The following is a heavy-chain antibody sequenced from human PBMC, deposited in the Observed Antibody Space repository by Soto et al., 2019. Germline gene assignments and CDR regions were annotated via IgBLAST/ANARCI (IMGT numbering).Heavy chain of an antibody. CDR1: DGSISRYY. D-gene: IGHD1-26*01. CDR3: AGDIRSGSYRFDY. V-gene: IGHV4-59*08. Sequence: PSETLSLTCTVSDGSISRYYWSWLRQPPGKGLEWIGYIYDSGNTIYNPSLKSRVTISVDRPNNQFSLKLRSVTAADTAIYYCAGDIRSGSYRFDYWGQGTLVTVS. J-gene: IGHJ4*02. CDR2: IYDSGNT.